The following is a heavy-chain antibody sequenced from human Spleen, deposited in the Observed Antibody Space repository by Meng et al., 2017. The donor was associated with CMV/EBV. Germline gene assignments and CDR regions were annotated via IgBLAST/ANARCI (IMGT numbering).Heavy chain of an antibody. D-gene: IGHD3-10*01. CDR3: ARDNQGFGDLREDV. CDR2: INQDGSEK. CDR1: GFTFSSYW. V-gene: IGHV3-7*01. Sequence: GGSLRLSCAASGFTFSSYWMSWVRQAPGKGLEWVANINQDGSEKYYVDSVKGRFTISRDNAKSSLYLQMNSLRAEDAAVYYCARDNQGFGDLREDVWGQGTTVTVSS. J-gene: IGHJ6*02.